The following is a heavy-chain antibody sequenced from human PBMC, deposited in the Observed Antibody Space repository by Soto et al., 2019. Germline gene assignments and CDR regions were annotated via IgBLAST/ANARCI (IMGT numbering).Heavy chain of an antibody. CDR3: ARDRGSGSPNYYFDY. CDR2: INPSGGST. J-gene: IGHJ4*02. CDR1: GYTFTSYY. D-gene: IGHD1-26*01. Sequence: EASVKVSCKASGYTFTSYYMHWVRQAPGQGLEWMGIINPSGGSTSYAQKLQGRVTMTRDTSTSTVYMELSSLRSEDTAVYYCARDRGSGSPNYYFDYWGQGTLVTVSS. V-gene: IGHV1-46*01.